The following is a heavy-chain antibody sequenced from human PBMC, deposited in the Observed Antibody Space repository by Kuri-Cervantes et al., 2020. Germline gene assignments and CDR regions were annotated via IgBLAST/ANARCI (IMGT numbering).Heavy chain of an antibody. V-gene: IGHV1-46*01. CDR2: INPSGGST. D-gene: IGHD3-3*01. J-gene: IGHJ5*02. CDR1: GCTFTSYY. CDR3: ARDSRYYDFWSGYPDP. Sequence: ASVKVSCKASGCTFTSYYMHWVRQAPGQGLEWMGIINPSGGSTSYAQKFQGRVTMTRDTSTSTVYMELSSLRSEDTAVYYCARDSRYYDFWSGYPDPWGQGTLVTVSS.